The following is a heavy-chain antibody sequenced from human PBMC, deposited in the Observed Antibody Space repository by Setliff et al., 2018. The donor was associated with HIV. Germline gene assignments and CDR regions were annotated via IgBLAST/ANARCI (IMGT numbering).Heavy chain of an antibody. CDR2: IRFDGSNE. D-gene: IGHD3-10*01. V-gene: IGHV3-30*02. J-gene: IGHJ1*01. CDR1: GFTFSNFG. Sequence: GGSLRLSCAASGFTFSNFGMHWVRQAPGKGLEWVAFIRFDGSNEYYADSVKGRFTISRDNSKTTLYLQMNSLRAEDTAVYFCAKDRYYGSGSRAEYFQHWGQGTLVTVSS. CDR3: AKDRYYGSGSRAEYFQH.